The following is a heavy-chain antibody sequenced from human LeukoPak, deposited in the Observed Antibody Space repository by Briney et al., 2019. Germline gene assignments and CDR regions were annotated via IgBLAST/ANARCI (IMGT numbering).Heavy chain of an antibody. V-gene: IGHV4-38-2*02. CDR1: GYSISSGYY. CDR3: ARGPGGADY. D-gene: IGHD3-16*01. Sequence: SESLSLTCTVSGYSISSGYYWGWIRQPPGKGLEWIGSIYHRGSTYYNPSIKSRVTISVDTSKNQFSLKLRSVTAADTAVYYCARGPGGADYWGQGSLVTVSS. J-gene: IGHJ4*02. CDR2: IYHRGST.